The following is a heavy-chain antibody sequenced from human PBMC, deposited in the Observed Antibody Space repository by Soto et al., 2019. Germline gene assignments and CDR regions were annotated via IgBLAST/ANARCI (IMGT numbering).Heavy chain of an antibody. J-gene: IGHJ4*02. V-gene: IGHV3-30-3*01. CDR2: ISYDGGNK. D-gene: IGHD6-6*01. Sequence: GGSVRLSCTASRFTFGTYAMHWVRQAPGKGLEWVAVISYDGGNKYYADSVKGRFTISRDNSKNTLYLQMNSLRAEDTAVYYCAREKASQLANFDYWGQGTLVTVSS. CDR3: AREKASQLANFDY. CDR1: RFTFGTYA.